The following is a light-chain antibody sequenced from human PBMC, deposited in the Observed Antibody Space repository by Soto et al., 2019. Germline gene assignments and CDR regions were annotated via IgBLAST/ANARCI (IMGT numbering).Light chain of an antibody. Sequence: QSALTQPASVSGSPGQSITISCTGTSSDVGAYNSVSWYQQHPGKAPKLMIYDVSNRPSGVSNRFSGSKSGNTASLTISGLQADDEADYYCSSYTSSSTVVFGGGTKLTVL. J-gene: IGLJ3*02. CDR2: DVS. CDR3: SSYTSSSTVV. V-gene: IGLV2-14*01. CDR1: SSDVGAYNS.